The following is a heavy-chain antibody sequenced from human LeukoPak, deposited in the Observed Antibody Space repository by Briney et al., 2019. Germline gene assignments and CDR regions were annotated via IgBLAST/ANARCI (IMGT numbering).Heavy chain of an antibody. CDR1: GGSISSSSGNC. D-gene: IGHD4-23*01. J-gene: IGHJ4*02. CDR2: IYHSGST. CDR3: ARNGGNSDFDY. V-gene: IGHV4-4*02. Sequence: SETLSLTCAVSGGSISSSSGNCWTWVRQPPGKGLEWIGEIYHSGSTNYNPSLKSRVTMLLDKSKNQFSPKLSSVTAADTAVYYCARNGGNSDFDYWGQGTLVTVSS.